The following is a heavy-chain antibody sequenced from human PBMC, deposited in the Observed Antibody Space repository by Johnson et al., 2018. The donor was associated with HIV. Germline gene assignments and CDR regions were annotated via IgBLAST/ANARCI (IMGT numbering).Heavy chain of an antibody. Sequence: QVQLVESGGGVVQPGGSLRLSCAASGFSFSSYGMHWVRQAPGKGLEWVAVISYDGSNKYYADSVKGRFTISRDNSKNTLYLQMDSLRGEDTAVYYCARDPNSSNCSGVTCYSAAFDIWGQGTMVTVSS. CDR3: ARDPNSSNCSGVTCYSAAFDI. CDR1: GFSFSSYG. D-gene: IGHD2-15*01. V-gene: IGHV3-30*19. CDR2: ISYDGSNK. J-gene: IGHJ3*02.